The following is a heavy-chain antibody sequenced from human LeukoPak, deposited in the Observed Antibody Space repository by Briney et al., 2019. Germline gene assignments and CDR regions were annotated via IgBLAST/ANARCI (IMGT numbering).Heavy chain of an antibody. CDR1: GFSFRSCG. D-gene: IGHD3-3*01. J-gene: IGHJ4*02. V-gene: IGHV3-30*02. Sequence: GGSLRLSCAASGFSFRSCGMHWVRQAPGKGLEWLTFIQYDGSNKYYADSVRGRFTISRDNSKSTLFLQMNSLRAADTPVYYCAKGAGVGFDYWGQGTLVTVSS. CDR2: IQYDGSNK. CDR3: AKGAGVGFDY.